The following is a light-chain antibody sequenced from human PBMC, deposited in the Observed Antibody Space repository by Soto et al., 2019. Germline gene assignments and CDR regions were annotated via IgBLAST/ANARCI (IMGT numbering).Light chain of an antibody. CDR2: EAS. Sequence: DIQMTQSPSTLPASVGDRVTIICRASQNINKYLAWYQQRPGEAPKLLIYEASSLERGVPSRFSGSGSGTEYTLTISSLQPDDFATYYCQQYSYLWTYGQGTKVEIK. J-gene: IGKJ1*01. CDR3: QQYSYLWT. V-gene: IGKV1-5*03. CDR1: QNINKY.